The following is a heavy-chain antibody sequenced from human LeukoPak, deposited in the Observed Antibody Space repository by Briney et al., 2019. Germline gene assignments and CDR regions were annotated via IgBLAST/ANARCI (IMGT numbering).Heavy chain of an antibody. CDR3: ATGSSWYQKYYYYYGMDV. V-gene: IGHV1-8*01. CDR1: GYTFTSYD. D-gene: IGHD6-13*01. Sequence: ASVKVSCKASGYTFTSYDINWVRQATGQGLEWMGWMNPNSGNTGYAQKFQGRVTMTRNTSISTAYMELSSLRSEDTAVYYCATGSSWYQKYYYYYGMDVWGQGTTVTVSS. J-gene: IGHJ6*02. CDR2: MNPNSGNT.